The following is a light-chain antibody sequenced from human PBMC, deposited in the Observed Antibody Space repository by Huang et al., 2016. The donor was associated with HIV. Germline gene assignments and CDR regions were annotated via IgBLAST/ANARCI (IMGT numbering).Light chain of an antibody. CDR1: QSVRSN. Sequence: EIVMTQSPGTLSVSPGERATLSCRASQSVRSNLAWYQTKPGQAPRPLLYEASTRAIVVPARVSCSGSGTQFTLSISSLQSEDFAVYYCQQYDNWPPFTFGPGTKVDI. J-gene: IGKJ3*01. V-gene: IGKV3-15*01. CDR2: EAS. CDR3: QQYDNWPPFT.